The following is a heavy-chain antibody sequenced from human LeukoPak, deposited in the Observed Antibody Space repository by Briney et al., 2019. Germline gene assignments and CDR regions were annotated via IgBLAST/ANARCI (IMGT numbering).Heavy chain of an antibody. CDR2: IYYSGST. Sequence: SETLSLTCTVSGGSISSYYWSWIRQPPGKGLEWIGYIYYSGSTNYNPSLKSRVTISVDTFKNQFSLKLSSVTAADTAVYYCASGRDGYNNHFDYWGQGTLVTVSS. J-gene: IGHJ4*02. D-gene: IGHD5-24*01. V-gene: IGHV4-59*01. CDR1: GGSISSYY. CDR3: ASGRDGYNNHFDY.